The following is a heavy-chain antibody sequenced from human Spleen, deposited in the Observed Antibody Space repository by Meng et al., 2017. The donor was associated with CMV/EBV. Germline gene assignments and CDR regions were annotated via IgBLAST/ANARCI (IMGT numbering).Heavy chain of an antibody. CDR2: IYYSGST. CDR1: GGSVRSGSYY. J-gene: IGHJ4*02. Sequence: SGGSVRSGSYYWSWIRQPPGKGLEWIGYIYYSGSTSYNPSLKTRVTISVDTSKNQFSLKLSSVTAADTAVYYCARVYYDTSGYGHFDYWGQGTLVTVSS. V-gene: IGHV4-61*01. D-gene: IGHD3-22*01. CDR3: ARVYYDTSGYGHFDY.